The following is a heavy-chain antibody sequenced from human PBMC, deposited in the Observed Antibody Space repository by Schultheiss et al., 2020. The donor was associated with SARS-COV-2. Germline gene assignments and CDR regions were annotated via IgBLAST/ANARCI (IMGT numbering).Heavy chain of an antibody. Sequence: GESLKISCAASGFTFSSYAMHWVRQAPGKGLEWVADISYDGSNKHYADSVKGRFTISRDNAKNSLYLQMNSLRAEDTAVYYCAKGSTATYSYYYMDLWGRGTTVTVSS. J-gene: IGHJ6*03. CDR2: ISYDGSNK. CDR1: GFTFSSYA. CDR3: AKGSTATYSYYYMDL. D-gene: IGHD5/OR15-5a*01. V-gene: IGHV3-30*18.